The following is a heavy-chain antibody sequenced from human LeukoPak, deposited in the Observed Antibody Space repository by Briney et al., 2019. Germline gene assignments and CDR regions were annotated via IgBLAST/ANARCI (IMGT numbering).Heavy chain of an antibody. D-gene: IGHD4-17*01. V-gene: IGHV1-46*01. CDR1: GYTFTGYY. CDR3: AKYGLSPYFDY. CDR2: INPSGGST. Sequence: EASVKVSCKASGYTFTGYYMHWVRQAPGQGLEWMGIINPSGGSTSNAQKFQGRVTMTRDMSTSTVYMELSSLTSEDMAIYYCAKYGLSPYFDYWGQGTLVTVSS. J-gene: IGHJ4*02.